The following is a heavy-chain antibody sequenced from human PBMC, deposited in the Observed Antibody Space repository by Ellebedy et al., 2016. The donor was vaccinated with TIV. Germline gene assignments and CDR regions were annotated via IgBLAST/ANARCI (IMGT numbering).Heavy chain of an antibody. J-gene: IGHJ4*02. V-gene: IGHV1-2*02. D-gene: IGHD1-26*01. CDR1: GYTFTDYY. CDR2: INPNSGAT. CDR3: ARDLPAGVGATVDY. Sequence: AASVKVSCKASGYTFTDYYMHWVRQAPGQGLEWMGWINPNSGATFYAQRFQGRVTMTRDTSISPTCMELTRLTPDDTAVYYCARDLPAGVGATVDYWGQGTLVTVSS.